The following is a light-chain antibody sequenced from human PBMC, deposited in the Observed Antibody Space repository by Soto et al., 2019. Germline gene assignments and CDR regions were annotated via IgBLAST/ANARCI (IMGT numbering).Light chain of an antibody. CDR1: ISNIGGNT. V-gene: IGLV1-44*01. CDR3: AAWDDGLNGVV. J-gene: IGLJ2*01. CDR2: TNN. Sequence: QSVLTQPPSASGTPGQRVTISGSGSISNIGGNTVNWYQQLPGTAPKLLMYTNNQRPSGVPDRFSGSKSGTSASLAISGLQSEDEADYYCAAWDDGLNGVVFGGGTKLTVL.